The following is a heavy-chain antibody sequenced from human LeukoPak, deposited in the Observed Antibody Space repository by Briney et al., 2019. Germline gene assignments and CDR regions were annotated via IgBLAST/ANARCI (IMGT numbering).Heavy chain of an antibody. CDR1: GFTFSSCG. D-gene: IGHD4-11*01. CDR2: ISYDGSNK. CDR3: ARVRPGSNYVDFDY. J-gene: IGHJ4*02. V-gene: IGHV3-33*05. Sequence: PGGSLRLSCAASGFTFSSCGMHWVRQAPGKALEWVAVISYDGSNKYYAGSVKGRFTISRDNSKSTLYLQMNSLRAEDTAVYYCARVRPGSNYVDFDYWGQGTLVTVSP.